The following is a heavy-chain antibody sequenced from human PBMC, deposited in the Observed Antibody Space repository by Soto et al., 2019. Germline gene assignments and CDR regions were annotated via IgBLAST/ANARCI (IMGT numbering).Heavy chain of an antibody. Sequence: QVQLVQSGAEVKNPGSSVRVSCKTSGFTFNVYGIHWVRQAPGQGLEWMGGLIPIYDEPNYAQKFQGSVTITAAKSTATVDLELHSLRSEETAVYFCARVRDPHLDHYGLDVWGQGTTVTVSS. CDR3: ARVRDPHLDHYGLDV. CDR1: GFTFNVYG. V-gene: IGHV1-69*06. J-gene: IGHJ6*02. CDR2: LIPIYDEP.